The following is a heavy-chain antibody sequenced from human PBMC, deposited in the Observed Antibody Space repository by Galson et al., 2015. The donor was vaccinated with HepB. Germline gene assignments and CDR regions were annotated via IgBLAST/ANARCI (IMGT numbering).Heavy chain of an antibody. D-gene: IGHD3/OR15-3a*01. CDR3: ARGLVIIPAVLREGDVFDV. CDR1: GDKFTTYW. V-gene: IGHV5-51*01. CDR2: IYPGDSDT. J-gene: IGHJ3*01. Sequence: QSGAEVKKPGESLKISCKSFGDKFTTYWIAWVRHVPGKGLEWMGIIYPGDSDTRYSPSFQGQVTISADKPTTSVFLQWDSLKASDTAIYYCARGLVIIPAVLREGDVFDVWGQGTMVTVSS.